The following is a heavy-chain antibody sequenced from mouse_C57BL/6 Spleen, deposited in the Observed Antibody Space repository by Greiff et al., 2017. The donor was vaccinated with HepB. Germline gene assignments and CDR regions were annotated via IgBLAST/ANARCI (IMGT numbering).Heavy chain of an antibody. CDR1: GYTFTSYW. J-gene: IGHJ4*01. Sequence: QVQLQQPGTELVKPGASVKLSCKASGYTFTSYWMHWVKQRPGQGLEWIGNINPSNGGTNYNEKFKSKATLTVDKSSSTAYMQLSSLTSEDSAVYYCARGEWGSSYHYAMDYWGQGTSVTVSS. CDR2: INPSNGGT. D-gene: IGHD1-1*01. CDR3: ARGEWGSSYHYAMDY. V-gene: IGHV1-53*01.